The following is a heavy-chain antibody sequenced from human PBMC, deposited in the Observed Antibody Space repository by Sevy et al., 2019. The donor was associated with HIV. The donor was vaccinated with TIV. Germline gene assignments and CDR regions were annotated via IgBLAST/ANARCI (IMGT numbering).Heavy chain of an antibody. J-gene: IGHJ1*01. CDR1: GFTFSSYA. CDR3: AREQFYDSSDWAPICFQH. V-gene: IGHV3-30-3*01. Sequence: GGSLRLSCAASGFTFSSYAMHWVRQAPGKGLEWVAVISYDGSNKYYADSVKGRFTISRDNSKNTLYLQMNSLRAEDTAVYYCAREQFYDSSDWAPICFQHWGQGTLVTVSS. CDR2: ISYDGSNK. D-gene: IGHD3-22*01.